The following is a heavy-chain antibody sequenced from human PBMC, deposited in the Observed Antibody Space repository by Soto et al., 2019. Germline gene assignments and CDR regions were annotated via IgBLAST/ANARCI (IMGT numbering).Heavy chain of an antibody. CDR2: ISYDGSNK. J-gene: IGHJ6*03. CDR3: AKDPRIAATGPTSVRYHYYLLDV. V-gene: IGHV3-30*18. D-gene: IGHD6-13*01. CDR1: GFTFSSYG. Sequence: GGSLRLSCAASGFTFSSYGMHWVRQAPGKGLEWVAVISYDGSNKYYADSVKGRFTISRDNSKNTLYLQMNSLRAEDTAMYYCAKDPRIAATGPTSVRYHYYLLDVWGTGTTVIVSS.